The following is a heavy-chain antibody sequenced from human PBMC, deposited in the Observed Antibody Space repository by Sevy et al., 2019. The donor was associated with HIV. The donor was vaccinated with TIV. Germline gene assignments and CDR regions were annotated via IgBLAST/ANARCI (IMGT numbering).Heavy chain of an antibody. J-gene: IGHJ4*02. CDR3: TTKRDFWSGYQYFDY. CDR2: IKSKSDGGTT. V-gene: IGHV3-15*01. CDR1: EFSFSNAW. Sequence: GGSLRLSCAASEFSFSNAWMNRVRQAPGKGLEWVGRIKSKSDGGTTDYSAPVKGRFTISRDDSKNTLYLQMNSLKTEDTAVYYCTTKRDFWSGYQYFDYWGQGTLVTVSS. D-gene: IGHD3-3*01.